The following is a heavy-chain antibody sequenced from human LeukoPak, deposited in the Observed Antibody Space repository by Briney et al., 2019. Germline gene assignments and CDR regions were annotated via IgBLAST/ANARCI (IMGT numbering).Heavy chain of an antibody. CDR3: ARGSQDGSLFDY. Sequence: SQTLSLTCTVSGGSISSGDYYWSWIRQPPGKGLEWIEYIYYSGSTYYNPSLKSRVTISVDTSKNQFSLKLSSVTAADTAVYYCARGSQDGSLFDYWGQGTLVTVSS. CDR1: GGSISSGDYY. CDR2: IYYSGST. D-gene: IGHD3-10*01. V-gene: IGHV4-30-4*08. J-gene: IGHJ4*02.